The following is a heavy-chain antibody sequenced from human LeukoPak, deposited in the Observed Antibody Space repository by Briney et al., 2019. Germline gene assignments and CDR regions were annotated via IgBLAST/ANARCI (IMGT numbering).Heavy chain of an antibody. CDR1: GGSISSYY. CDR2: IYYSGST. Sequence: SETLSLICTVSGGSISSYYWSWIRQPPGKGLEYIGYIYYSGSTNYNPSLKSRGTISVDTSKNQFSLKLSSVTAADTAVYYCARASPDDICSNINCSTGGYDYWGQGTLVTVSS. J-gene: IGHJ4*02. D-gene: IGHD2-2*01. CDR3: ARASPDDICSNINCSTGGYDY. V-gene: IGHV4-59*01.